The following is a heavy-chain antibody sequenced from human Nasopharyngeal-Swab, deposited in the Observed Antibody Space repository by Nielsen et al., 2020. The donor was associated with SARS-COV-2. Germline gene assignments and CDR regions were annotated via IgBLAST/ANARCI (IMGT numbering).Heavy chain of an antibody. V-gene: IGHV4-34*01. CDR1: GGPFSGYQ. D-gene: IGHD6-19*01. J-gene: IGHJ6*02. CDR3: ARSLRGGSGWYEACYYYGMDV. CDR2: INHSGGT. Sequence: SETLSLTCAVYGGPFSGYQWSWIRQPPGKGLEWIGEINHSGGTNYNPSLKSRVNISVDTSKNQFSLKLSSVTAADTAVYYCARSLRGGSGWYEACYYYGMDVWGQGTTVTVSS.